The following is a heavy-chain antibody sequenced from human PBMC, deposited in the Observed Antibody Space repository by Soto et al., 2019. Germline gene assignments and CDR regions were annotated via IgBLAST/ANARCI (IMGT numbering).Heavy chain of an antibody. J-gene: IGHJ6*02. D-gene: IGHD2-2*01. CDR2: ISQSGNT. Sequence: PSETLSLTCSIYSGSFSGYYWSWIRQPPGKGLEWIGEISQSGNTNYSPSLKSRVSISIDTSKKQFSLNTLYLQMNSLRVEDTAVYYCVREMPVPIRGGYYYYSVLDAWGQGTTVTVSS. CDR3: VREMPVPIRGGYYYYSVLDA. CDR1: SGSFSGYY. V-gene: IGHV4-34*01.